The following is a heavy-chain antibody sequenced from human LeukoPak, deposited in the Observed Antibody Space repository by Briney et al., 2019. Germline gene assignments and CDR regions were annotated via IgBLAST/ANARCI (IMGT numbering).Heavy chain of an antibody. D-gene: IGHD2-21*02. CDR2: IKQDGSEI. J-gene: IGHJ4*02. Sequence: GGSLRLSCVASGFAFNSHWMTWVRQAPGKGLEWVANIKQDGSEIYYVGSVKGRFTISRNNAENTLSLQMNSLRVGDTGLYYCASHDFLDYWGQGTLVSVSS. CDR3: ASHDFLDY. V-gene: IGHV3-7*01. CDR1: GFAFNSHW.